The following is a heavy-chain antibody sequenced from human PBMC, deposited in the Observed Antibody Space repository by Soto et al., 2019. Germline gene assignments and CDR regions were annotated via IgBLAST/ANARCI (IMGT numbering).Heavy chain of an antibody. J-gene: IGHJ6*02. CDR2: ISSSGTII. Sequence: PGGSLRLSCAASGFTFSSYSISWIRQAPGKGLEWVSYISSSGTIIYHADSVKGRFTISRDNAKNSLFLQMNSLRAEDTAVYYCARGKSIFYGMDVWGQGTTVTVSS. CDR3: ARGKSIFYGMDV. D-gene: IGHD2-15*01. V-gene: IGHV3-48*04. CDR1: GFTFSSYS.